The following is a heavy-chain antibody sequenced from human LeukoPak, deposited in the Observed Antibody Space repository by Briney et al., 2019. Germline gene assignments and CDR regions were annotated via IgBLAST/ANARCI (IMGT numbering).Heavy chain of an antibody. V-gene: IGHV3-7*01. CDR2: IKEDGSEK. Sequence: GGSLRLSCAASGFTFSSSWMSWVRQAPGEGLEWVANIKEDGSEKYYVDSVKGRFTISRDNAKNSLYLQMNSLRAEDTAVYYCATDYADLPDYWGQGTLVTVSS. CDR3: ATDYADLPDY. D-gene: IGHD2-2*01. CDR1: GFTFSSSW. J-gene: IGHJ4*02.